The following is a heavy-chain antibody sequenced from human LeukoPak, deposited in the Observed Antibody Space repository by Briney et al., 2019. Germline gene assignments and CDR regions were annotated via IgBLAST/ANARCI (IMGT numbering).Heavy chain of an antibody. CDR1: GGSISDNY. J-gene: IGHJ4*02. V-gene: IGHV4-59*08. CDR3: ARHPFATPFDH. Sequence: PSETLSLTCTVSGGSISDNYWSWIRQPPGKGLEWIGYAYYSGHTNYNSSLKSRVTMSLDTSKSQFSLRLSSVTAADTAVYFCARHPFATPFDHWRPGTLVTVSS. D-gene: IGHD2-15*01. CDR2: AYYSGHT.